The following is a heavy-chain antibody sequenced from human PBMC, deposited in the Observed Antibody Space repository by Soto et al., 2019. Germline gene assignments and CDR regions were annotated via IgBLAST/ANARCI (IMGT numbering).Heavy chain of an antibody. D-gene: IGHD6-13*01. CDR2: ILSSSSYI. Sequence: PGGSLRLSCAASGFTFSRYSMNRVRQAPGKGLEWVSSILSSSSYIYYADTVKGRFTISRDNAKNSLYLQMNSLRDEDTAVYYCAREGIAAAGTFYYYHYMDVWGKGTTVTVSS. J-gene: IGHJ6*03. CDR3: AREGIAAAGTFYYYHYMDV. V-gene: IGHV3-21*01. CDR1: GFTFSRYS.